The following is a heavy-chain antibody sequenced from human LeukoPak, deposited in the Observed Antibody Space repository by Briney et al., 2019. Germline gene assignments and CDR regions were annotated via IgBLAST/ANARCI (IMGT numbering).Heavy chain of an antibody. CDR1: GFTVSSNY. D-gene: IGHD2-15*01. J-gene: IGHJ6*02. V-gene: IGHV3-66*01. CDR2: IYSGGST. CDR3: ARDGAYIYKDRSGGSCYSHYYYYGMDV. Sequence: PGGSLRLSCAASGFTVSSNYMSWVRQAPGKGLEWVSVIYSGGSTYYADSVKGRFTISRDNSKNTLYLQMNSLRAEDTAVYYCARDGAYIYKDRSGGSCYSHYYYYGMDVWGQGTTVTVSS.